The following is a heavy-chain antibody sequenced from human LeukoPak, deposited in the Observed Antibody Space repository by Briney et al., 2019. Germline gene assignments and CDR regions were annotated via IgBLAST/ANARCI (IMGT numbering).Heavy chain of an antibody. CDR3: AGGDSGGGTDY. J-gene: IGHJ4*02. CDR2: VYYSGSA. CDR1: GGSVGSGTYY. Sequence: PSETLSLTCTVSGGSVGSGTYYWSWIRQSPGKGLEWIGNVYYSGSAYYNPSLKSRVTMSVDTSKNQFSLKLSSVTAADTAVYYCAGGDSGGGTDYWGQGTLVTVSS. V-gene: IGHV4-39*07. D-gene: IGHD3-22*01.